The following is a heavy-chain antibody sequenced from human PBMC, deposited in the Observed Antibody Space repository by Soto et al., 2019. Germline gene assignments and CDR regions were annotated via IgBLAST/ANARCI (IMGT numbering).Heavy chain of an antibody. J-gene: IGHJ3*02. CDR2: ISGDGRST. CDR1: GFTFSTYA. V-gene: IGHV3-64*01. Sequence: EVQLVESGGGLVQPGGSLRLSCAASGFTFSTYAMHWVRQAPGKGLEYVSLISGDGRSTYYANSVKGRFTISRDNSKNTLYLQMGSLRAEDMAVYYCARVCSTTSFYGAFDIWGQGTMVIVSS. CDR3: ARVCSTTSFYGAFDI. D-gene: IGHD2-2*01.